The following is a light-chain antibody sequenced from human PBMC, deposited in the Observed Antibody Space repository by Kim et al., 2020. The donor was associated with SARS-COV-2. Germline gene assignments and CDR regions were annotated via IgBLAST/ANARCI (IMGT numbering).Light chain of an antibody. J-gene: IGKJ1*01. CDR3: QQRSNWPRT. CDR1: QSISSY. CDR2: EAS. Sequence: EIVLTQSPATLSLSPGERATLSCRASQSISSYLAWYQQKPGQAPRLLIYEASNRATGIPATFSGSGSGTDFTLTISSLEPEDFAVYYCQQRSNWPRTFGQGTKVDIK. V-gene: IGKV3-11*01.